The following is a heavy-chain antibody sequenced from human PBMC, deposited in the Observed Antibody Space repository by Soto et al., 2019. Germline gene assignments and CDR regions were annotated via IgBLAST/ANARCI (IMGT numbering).Heavy chain of an antibody. J-gene: IGHJ4*02. V-gene: IGHV1-69*19. CDR3: GREVQVHTPAFVH. CDR1: GGTFNTYA. D-gene: IGHD3-10*01. CDR2: ISPMVGAA. Sequence: QVQLVQSGAEMKKPGSSVKVSCQSSGGTFNTYAMNWVRQAPGQGPEWMGDISPMVGAANYAPKFQGRGAITADEPTGTSYMQLSSLTSEDTALYFCGREVQVHTPAFVHWCQGTLVTVSS.